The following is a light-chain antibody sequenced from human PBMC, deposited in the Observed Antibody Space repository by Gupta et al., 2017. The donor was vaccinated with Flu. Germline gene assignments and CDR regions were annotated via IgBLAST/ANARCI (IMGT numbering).Light chain of an antibody. Sequence: SYELTQPSSVSVSPGQTARITCSGYLLAKKYARWFQQKPGLAPVLLIYKDNERPSGIPERFSGSSSGTTVTLTISGAQVEDEADYYCYSAADNNREVFGGGTKLTVL. J-gene: IGLJ3*02. CDR3: YSAADNNREV. CDR2: KDN. CDR1: LLAKKY. V-gene: IGLV3-27*01.